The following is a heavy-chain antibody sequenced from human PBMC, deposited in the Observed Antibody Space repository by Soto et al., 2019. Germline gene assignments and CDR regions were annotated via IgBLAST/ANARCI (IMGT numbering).Heavy chain of an antibody. Sequence: GGSLRLSCAASGFTFSSYGMHWVRQAPGKGLEWVAVIWYDGSKKYYVDSVKGRFTISRDNSKSTLYLQMNSLRAEDTAVYYWASWSGQYGSSGYYFDAFDMGGQGTMGTVSS. CDR3: ASWSGQYGSSGYYFDAFDM. D-gene: IGHD3-22*01. CDR2: IWYDGSKK. V-gene: IGHV3-33*01. J-gene: IGHJ3*02. CDR1: GFTFSSYG.